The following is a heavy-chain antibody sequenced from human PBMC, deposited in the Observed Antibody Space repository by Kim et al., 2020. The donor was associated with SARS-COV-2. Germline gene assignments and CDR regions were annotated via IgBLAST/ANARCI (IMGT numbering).Heavy chain of an antibody. CDR2: INADGGNT. V-gene: IGHV1-46*01. D-gene: IGHD4-17*01. CDR3: AGSATTVTRSPYYYYGMDV. J-gene: IGHJ6*02. Sequence: ASVKISCKASGYNLTNYFMHWVRQAPGQGLEWMGVINADGGNTIYAQKFQGRVTMTRDTSTSTVYMEQGSLRSEDTAVFYCAGSATTVTRSPYYYYGMDVWGQGTAATVSS. CDR1: GYNLTNYF.